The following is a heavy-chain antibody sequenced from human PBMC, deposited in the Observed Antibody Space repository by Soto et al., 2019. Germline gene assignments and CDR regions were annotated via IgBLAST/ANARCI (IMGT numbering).Heavy chain of an antibody. V-gene: IGHV3-7*04. D-gene: IGHD2-15*01. J-gene: IGHJ3*01. CDR3: ARGDKGGFDL. CDR2: IKEDGSEK. CDR1: GFTFSSYW. Sequence: PGGSLRLSCAASGFTFSSYWMSWVRQGPGKGLEWVANIKEDGSEKYYVDSVRGRFAVSRDNAKNSLYLQMNSLRAEDTAVYYCARGDKGGFDLWGQGTTVTVSS.